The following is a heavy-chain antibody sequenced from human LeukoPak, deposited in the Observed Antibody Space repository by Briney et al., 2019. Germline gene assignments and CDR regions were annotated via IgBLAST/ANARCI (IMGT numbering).Heavy chain of an antibody. D-gene: IGHD3-10*01. CDR1: GFTFSNYG. V-gene: IGHV3-30*18. CDR3: AKPYSRGSGSFYPYYFDY. Sequence: PGGSLRLSCAASGFTFSNYGMHWVRQAPGKGLEGVAVISYDGSNKYYADSVKGRFTISRDNSMNTLYLQVDSLRAEDTAVCYCAKPYSRGSGSFYPYYFDYWGLGTLVTVSS. J-gene: IGHJ4*02. CDR2: ISYDGSNK.